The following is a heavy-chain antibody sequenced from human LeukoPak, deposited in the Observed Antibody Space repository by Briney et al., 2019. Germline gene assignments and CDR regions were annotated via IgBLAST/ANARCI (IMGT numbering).Heavy chain of an antibody. Sequence: GGSLRLSCAASGFTFSSYAMSWVRQAPGKGLEWVSGISWNSGSIGYADSVKGRFTISRDNAKNSLYLQMNSLRAEDTALYYCANLHGSGSYYSARSSGFDIWGQGTMVTVSS. CDR3: ANLHGSGSYYSARSSGFDI. CDR2: ISWNSGSI. D-gene: IGHD3-10*01. CDR1: GFTFSSYA. J-gene: IGHJ3*02. V-gene: IGHV3-9*01.